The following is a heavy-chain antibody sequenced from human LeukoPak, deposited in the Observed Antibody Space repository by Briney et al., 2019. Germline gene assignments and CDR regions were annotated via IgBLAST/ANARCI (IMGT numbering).Heavy chain of an antibody. Sequence: PSETLSLTCTVSGGSISSNSYYWDWIRQPPGKGLEWIGTIYYSGSTSYNPSLKSRVTISVDTSKNQFSLKLSSVTAADTAVYYCARVFHPTSSQFYFDYWGQGTLVTVSS. CDR3: ARVFHPTSSQFYFDY. CDR2: IYYSGST. CDR1: GGSISSNSYY. D-gene: IGHD2-2*01. J-gene: IGHJ4*02. V-gene: IGHV4-39*07.